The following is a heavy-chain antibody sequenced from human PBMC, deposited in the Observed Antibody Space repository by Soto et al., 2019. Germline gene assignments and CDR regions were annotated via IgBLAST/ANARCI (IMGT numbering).Heavy chain of an antibody. J-gene: IGHJ4*02. CDR3: AKDQGSSWYEIDY. Sequence: EVQLLESGGGLVQPGGSLRLSCAASGFTFSNYAVTWVRQAPGKGLGWVSTISGSGGSTYYADSVKGRFTISRDNSNNTPYLQMNSLRAEDTAVYYCAKDQGSSWYEIDYWGQGTLVTVSS. CDR2: ISGSGGST. D-gene: IGHD6-13*01. CDR1: GFTFSNYA. V-gene: IGHV3-23*01.